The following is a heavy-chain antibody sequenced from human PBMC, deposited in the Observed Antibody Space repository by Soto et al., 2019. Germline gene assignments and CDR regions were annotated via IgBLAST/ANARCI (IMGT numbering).Heavy chain of an antibody. Sequence: EMRLLEGGGGLKQPGGSLRLSCAASGFTFKESAMNWVRQAPGKGLEWVASISDTGASTWYAESVRGRLSISRDNSKNTLYLQMNSLRGEDTAVYYCAKGRGSGWAWYFDNWGQGTLVTVSS. V-gene: IGHV3-23*01. CDR2: ISDTGAST. CDR3: AKGRGSGWAWYFDN. D-gene: IGHD6-19*01. J-gene: IGHJ4*02. CDR1: GFTFKESA.